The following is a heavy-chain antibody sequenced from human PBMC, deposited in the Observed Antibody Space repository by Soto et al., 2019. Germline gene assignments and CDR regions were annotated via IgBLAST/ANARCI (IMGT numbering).Heavy chain of an antibody. D-gene: IGHD6-19*01. CDR1: GFTFNIYA. Sequence: GGSLRLSCSASGFTFNIYAMSWVRQAPGKGLEWVSGVSVSGATAHYADPVKGRFTISRDNSKNTIYLQMSSLRAEDTALYYCAKVRGPYSSGWYDFDSWGQGTLVTVS. CDR2: VSVSGATA. V-gene: IGHV3-23*01. J-gene: IGHJ4*02. CDR3: AKVRGPYSSGWYDFDS.